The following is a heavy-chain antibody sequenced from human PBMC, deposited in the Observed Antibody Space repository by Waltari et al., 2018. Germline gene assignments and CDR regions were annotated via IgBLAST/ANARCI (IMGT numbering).Heavy chain of an antibody. CDR3: AKQKATVTSGFDY. CDR1: GFTFSSYA. D-gene: IGHD4-17*01. Sequence: EVQLLESGGGLVQPGGSLRLSCAASGFTFSSYAMSWVRQAPGKGLELVSAISGSGGSTDYADSVKGRFTISRDNSKNTLYLQMNSLRAEDTAVYYCAKQKATVTSGFDYWGQGTLVTVSS. V-gene: IGHV3-23*01. CDR2: ISGSGGST. J-gene: IGHJ4*02.